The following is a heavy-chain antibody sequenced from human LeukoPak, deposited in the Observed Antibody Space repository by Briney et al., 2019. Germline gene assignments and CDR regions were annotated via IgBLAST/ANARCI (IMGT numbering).Heavy chain of an antibody. CDR2: IYYSGNT. V-gene: IGHV4-39*01. Sequence: PSETLSLTCTVSGGSLSSSASYWGWIRQPPGKGLEWIGSIYYSGNTYYNPSLKSRVTISVDTSKNQFSLKLSSVTAADTAVYYCARRDYDIGWFDPWGQGTLVTVSS. CDR3: ARRDYDIGWFDP. D-gene: IGHD3-22*01. CDR1: GGSLSSSASY. J-gene: IGHJ5*02.